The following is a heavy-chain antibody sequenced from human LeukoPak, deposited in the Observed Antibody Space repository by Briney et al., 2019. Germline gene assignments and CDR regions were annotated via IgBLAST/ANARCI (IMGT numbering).Heavy chain of an antibody. CDR3: ARDLEQSAYYYGSGSFFDY. D-gene: IGHD3-10*01. Sequence: GASVKVSCKASGYTFTSYGISWVRQAPGQGLEWMGWISAYNGNTNYAQKLQGRVTTTTDTSTSTAYMELRSLRSDDTAVYYCARDLEQSAYYYGSGSFFDYWGQGTLVTVSS. J-gene: IGHJ4*02. V-gene: IGHV1-18*04. CDR2: ISAYNGNT. CDR1: GYTFTSYG.